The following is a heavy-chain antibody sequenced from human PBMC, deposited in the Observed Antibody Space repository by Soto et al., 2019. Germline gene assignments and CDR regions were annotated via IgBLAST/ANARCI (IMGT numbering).Heavy chain of an antibody. Sequence: QAPLVQSGAEVRNPGSSVRVSCKSSGGRFNTYVITWVRQAPGQGLEWMGGIIPVYRTTMYAQHFEDRVTITADESTITAYMEVSSLRSEDTAVYYCARGDSRGYYMDVWGQGTTVTVSS. J-gene: IGHJ6*03. CDR3: ARGDSRGYYMDV. V-gene: IGHV1-69*12. CDR2: IIPVYRTT. D-gene: IGHD3-10*01. CDR1: GGRFNTYV.